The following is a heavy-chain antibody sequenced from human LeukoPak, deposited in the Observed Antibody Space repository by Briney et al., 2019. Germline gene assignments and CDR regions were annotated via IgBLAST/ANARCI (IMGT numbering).Heavy chain of an antibody. CDR3: ARSYSGSYQYFDY. CDR1: GYTFSGYY. D-gene: IGHD1-26*01. Sequence: GGSVKLSCEASGYTFSGYYMHWVRQAPGQGLEWMGWINPNSGGTNYAQKFQGRVTMTRDTSISTAYMELSRLRSDDTAVYYCARSYSGSYQYFDYWGQGTLVTVSS. V-gene: IGHV1-2*02. J-gene: IGHJ4*02. CDR2: INPNSGGT.